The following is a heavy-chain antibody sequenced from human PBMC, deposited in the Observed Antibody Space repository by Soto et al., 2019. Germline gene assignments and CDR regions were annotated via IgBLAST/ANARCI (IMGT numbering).Heavy chain of an antibody. Sequence: LRLSCVASGLTFGSRAMSWVRQAPGEGLQWVATITDNGGDAKYADSVRGRFVISRDNPKKTLYLQMTSLTAEDSAMYFCARGSTESYPGSRIFDFWGRGTLVTVSS. V-gene: IGHV3-23*01. D-gene: IGHD3-10*01. CDR2: ITDNGGDA. CDR3: ARGSTESYPGSRIFDF. CDR1: GLTFGSRA. J-gene: IGHJ4*02.